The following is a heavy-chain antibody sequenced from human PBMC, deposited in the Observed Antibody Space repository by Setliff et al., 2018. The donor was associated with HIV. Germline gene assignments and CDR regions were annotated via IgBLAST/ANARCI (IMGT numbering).Heavy chain of an antibody. CDR1: GYSFSSYW. Sequence: GESLKISCKGSGYSFSSYWIGWVRQMPGEGLEWMGIIYPGDSDTRYSPSFQGQVTISADKSISTAYLQCSSLKASDTAMYYCARLGGICSGGSCTALAYTMDVWGQGTTVTVSS. V-gene: IGHV5-51*01. CDR3: ARLGGICSGGSCTALAYTMDV. J-gene: IGHJ6*02. D-gene: IGHD2-15*01. CDR2: IYPGDSDT.